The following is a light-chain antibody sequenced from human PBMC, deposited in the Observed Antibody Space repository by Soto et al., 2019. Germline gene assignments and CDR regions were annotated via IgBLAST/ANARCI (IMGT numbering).Light chain of an antibody. CDR3: QLHSNSHQYS. CDR2: DSS. Sequence: EIVLTQSPATLSLSPGERATLSCRASQSVSSYLAWYQQKPGQAPRLLIYDSSNRATGIPARFSGSGCGTDFTPTMSISEPEALGGYYCQLHSNSHQYSFGQGTKLEI. V-gene: IGKV3-11*01. CDR1: QSVSSY. J-gene: IGKJ2*01.